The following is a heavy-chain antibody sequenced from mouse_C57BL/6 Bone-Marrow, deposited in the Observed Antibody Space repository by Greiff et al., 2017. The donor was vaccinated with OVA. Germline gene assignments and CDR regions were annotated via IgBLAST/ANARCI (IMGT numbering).Heavy chain of an antibody. D-gene: IGHD2-5*01. V-gene: IGHV5-12*01. CDR1: GFTFSDYY. J-gene: IGHJ2*01. CDR3: ARQAGSNYFFDY. CDR2: ISNGGGST. Sequence: EVMLVESGGGLVQPGGSLKLSCAASGFTFSDYYMYWVRQTPEKRLEWVAYISNGGGSTYYPDTVKGRFTISRDNAKNTLYLPMSRLKSEDTAMYYCARQAGSNYFFDYWGQGTTLTVSS.